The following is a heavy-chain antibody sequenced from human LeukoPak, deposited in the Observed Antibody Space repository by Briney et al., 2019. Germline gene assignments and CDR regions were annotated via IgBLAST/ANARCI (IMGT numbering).Heavy chain of an antibody. CDR2: INTNTGNP. Sequence: ASVKVSCKVSGYTLTELSMHWVRQAPGQGLEWMGWINTNTGNPTYAQGFTGRFVFSLDTSVSTAYLQISSLKAEDTAVYYCARFTVTTPYYFDYWGQGTLVTVSS. D-gene: IGHD4-17*01. V-gene: IGHV7-4-1*02. J-gene: IGHJ4*02. CDR1: GYTLTELS. CDR3: ARFTVTTPYYFDY.